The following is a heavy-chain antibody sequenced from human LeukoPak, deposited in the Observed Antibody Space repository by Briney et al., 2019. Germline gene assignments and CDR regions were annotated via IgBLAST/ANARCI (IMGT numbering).Heavy chain of an antibody. CDR2: ISGSGGST. J-gene: IGHJ5*02. CDR1: GFTFSSYS. D-gene: IGHD6-19*01. V-gene: IGHV3-23*01. Sequence: PGGSLRLSCAASGFTFSSYSMNWVRQAPGKGLEWVSAISGSGGSTYYADSVKGRFTISRDNSKNTLYLQMNSLRAEDTAVYYCAKDSSGTNWFDPWGQGTLVTVSS. CDR3: AKDSSGTNWFDP.